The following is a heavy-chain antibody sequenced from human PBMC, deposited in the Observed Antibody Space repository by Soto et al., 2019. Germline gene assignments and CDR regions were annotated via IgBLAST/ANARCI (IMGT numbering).Heavy chain of an antibody. CDR1: RLSSNPYK. Sequence: SRLSSNPYKIHWVRQAPGKGLEWVAVIWYDGTKKYYVDSVKGRFTISRDNSKNTLYLEMNSLRAEDTAVYYCATLYSTFDYWGQGTLVTVSS. D-gene: IGHD6-13*01. CDR3: ATLYSTFDY. CDR2: IWYDGTKK. V-gene: IGHV3-33*01. J-gene: IGHJ4*02.